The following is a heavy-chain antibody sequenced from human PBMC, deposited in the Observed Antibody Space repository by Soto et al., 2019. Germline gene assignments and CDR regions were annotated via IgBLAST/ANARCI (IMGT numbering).Heavy chain of an antibody. CDR3: TTGKPCSSTSCSDYYYYGMDV. CDR2: IKSKTDGGTT. V-gene: IGHV3-15*07. CDR1: GFTFSNAW. D-gene: IGHD2-2*01. Sequence: PGGSLRLSCAASGFTFSNAWMNWVRQAPGKGLEWVGRIKSKTDGGTTDYAAPVKGRFTISRDDSKNTLYLQMNSLKTEDTAVYYCTTGKPCSSTSCSDYYYYGMDVWGQGTTVTVSS. J-gene: IGHJ6*02.